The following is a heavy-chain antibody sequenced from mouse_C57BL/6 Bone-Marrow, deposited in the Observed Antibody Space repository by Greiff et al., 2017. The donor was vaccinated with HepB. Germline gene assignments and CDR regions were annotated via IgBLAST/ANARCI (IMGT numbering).Heavy chain of an antibody. CDR3: ARDVYYGGSYGGFAY. V-gene: IGHV5-4*01. J-gene: IGHJ3*01. CDR1: GFTFSSYA. Sequence: EVKLVESGGGLVKPGGSLKLSCAASGFTFSSYAMSWVRQTPEKRLEWVATISDGGSYTYYPDNVKGRFTISRDNAKNNLYLQMSHLKSEDTAMYYCARDVYYGGSYGGFAYWGQGTLVTVSA. CDR2: ISDGGSYT. D-gene: IGHD1-1*01.